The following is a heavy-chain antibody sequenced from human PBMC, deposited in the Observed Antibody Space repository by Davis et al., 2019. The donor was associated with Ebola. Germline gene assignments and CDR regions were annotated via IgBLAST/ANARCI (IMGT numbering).Heavy chain of an antibody. CDR3: ASLSPRFDY. J-gene: IGHJ4*02. V-gene: IGHV4-39*07. CDR2: INHSGST. CDR1: GGSISSSSYY. Sequence: PSETLSLTCTVSGGSISSSSYYWGWIRQPPGKGLEWIGEINHSGSTNYNPSLKSRVTISVDTSKNQFSLKLSSVTAADTAVYYCASLSPRFDYWGQGTLVTVSS.